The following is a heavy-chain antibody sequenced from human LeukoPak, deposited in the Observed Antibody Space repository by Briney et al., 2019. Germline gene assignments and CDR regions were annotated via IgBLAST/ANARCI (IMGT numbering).Heavy chain of an antibody. CDR1: GFTFSSYE. Sequence: PGGSLRLSCAASGFTFSSYEMNWVRQAPGKGLEWVSSISSSSSYIYYADSVKGRFTISRDNAKNSLYLQMNSLRAEDTAVYYCARERDNWNYDYWGQGTLVTVSS. J-gene: IGHJ4*02. D-gene: IGHD1-7*01. V-gene: IGHV3-21*01. CDR3: ARERDNWNYDY. CDR2: ISSSSSYI.